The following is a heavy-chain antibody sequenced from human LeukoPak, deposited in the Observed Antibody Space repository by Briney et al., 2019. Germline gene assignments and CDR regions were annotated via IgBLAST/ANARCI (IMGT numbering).Heavy chain of an antibody. CDR2: IWYDGSNK. CDR1: GFTFSSYG. Sequence: GGSLRLSCAASGFTFSSYGMHWVRQAPGKGLEWVAVIWYDGSNKYYADSVKGRFTISRDNSKNTLYLQMNSLRAEDTVVYYCASGTIFGNTWGQGTLVTVSS. V-gene: IGHV3-33*01. CDR3: ASGTIFGNT. D-gene: IGHD3-3*01. J-gene: IGHJ4*02.